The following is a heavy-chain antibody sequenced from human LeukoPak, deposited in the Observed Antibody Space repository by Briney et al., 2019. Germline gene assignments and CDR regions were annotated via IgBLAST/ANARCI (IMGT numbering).Heavy chain of an antibody. D-gene: IGHD3-10*01. CDR3: AILTSMVRGVSYSFDY. V-gene: IGHV3-30*03. J-gene: IGHJ4*02. CDR1: GFTFSNSG. CDR2: ISYDGKHK. Sequence: GGSLRLSCAASGFTFSNSGMHWVRQAPGKGLECVVIISYDGKHKYYADSVKGRFTVSRDNSKNTLNLQLNTLRTEDTAVYHCAILTSMVRGVSYSFDYWGQGTLVAVSS.